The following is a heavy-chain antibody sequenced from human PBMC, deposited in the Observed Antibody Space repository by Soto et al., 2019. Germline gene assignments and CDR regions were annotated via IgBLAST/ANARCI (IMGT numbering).Heavy chain of an antibody. D-gene: IGHD3-3*01. Sequence: GASVKVSCKASGYTFTSYYMHWVRQAPGQRLEWMGWINAGNGNTKYSQKFQGRVTITRDTSASTAYMELSSLRSEDTAVYYCARDAYDFWSGYYRWFDPWGQGTLVTVSS. CDR3: ARDAYDFWSGYYRWFDP. CDR2: INAGNGNT. V-gene: IGHV1-3*01. CDR1: GYTFTSYY. J-gene: IGHJ5*02.